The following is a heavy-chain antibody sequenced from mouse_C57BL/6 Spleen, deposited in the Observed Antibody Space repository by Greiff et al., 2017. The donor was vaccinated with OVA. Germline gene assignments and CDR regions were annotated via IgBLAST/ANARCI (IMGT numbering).Heavy chain of an antibody. CDR3: ARGPTGKWYFDV. D-gene: IGHD4-1*02. Sequence: VQLKESVAELVRPGASVKLSCTASGFNIKNTYMHWVKQRPEQGLEWIGRIDPANGNTKYAPKFQGQATITADTSSNTAYLQLSSLTSEDTAIYYCARGPTGKWYFDVWGTGTTVTVSS. CDR2: IDPANGNT. V-gene: IGHV14-3*01. J-gene: IGHJ1*03. CDR1: GFNIKNTY.